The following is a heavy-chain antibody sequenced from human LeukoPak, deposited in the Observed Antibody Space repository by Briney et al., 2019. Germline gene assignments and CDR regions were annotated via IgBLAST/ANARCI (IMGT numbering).Heavy chain of an antibody. D-gene: IGHD6-6*01. CDR2: ISYDGSNK. CDR3: ARDPEYSSSSGWFDP. V-gene: IGHV3-30-3*01. Sequence: GGSLRLSCAVSGFTFSSYWMSWVRQAPGKGLEWVAVISYDGSNKYYADSVKGRFTISRDNSKNTLYLQMNSLRAEDTAVYYCARDPEYSSSSGWFDPWGQGTLVTVSS. CDR1: GFTFSSYW. J-gene: IGHJ5*02.